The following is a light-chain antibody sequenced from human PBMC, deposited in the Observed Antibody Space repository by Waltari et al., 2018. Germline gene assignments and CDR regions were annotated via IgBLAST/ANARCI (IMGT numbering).Light chain of an antibody. CDR1: HSVDWY. CDR2: DTS. CDR3: QQRRSWPLT. Sequence: EIVLTQSPATLSLSPGERATLSCRASHSVDWYLAWYQQRPGQPPILLIYDTSNRAPGIPARFSGSGSDTDFTLTISSLEPEDFAVYYCQQRRSWPLTFGGGTKVEIE. J-gene: IGKJ4*01. V-gene: IGKV3-11*01.